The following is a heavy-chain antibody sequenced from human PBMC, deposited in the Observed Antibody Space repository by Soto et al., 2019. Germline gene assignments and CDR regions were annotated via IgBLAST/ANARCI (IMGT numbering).Heavy chain of an antibody. D-gene: IGHD3-10*01. V-gene: IGHV4-59*12. CDR1: GFSISSYY. CDR2: IYYSGST. CDR3: ARGPTITMVRPLYYYGMDV. J-gene: IGHJ6*02. Sequence: SETLSLTCTFSGFSISSYYWILIRQPTGKGLEWIGYIYYSGSTNYNPSLKSRVTISVDTSKNQFSLKLSSVTAADTAVYYCARGPTITMVRPLYYYGMDVWGQGTTVTVSS.